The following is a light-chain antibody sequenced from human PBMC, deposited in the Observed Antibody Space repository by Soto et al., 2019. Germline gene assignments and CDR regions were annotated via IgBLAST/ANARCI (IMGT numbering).Light chain of an antibody. CDR3: QQYNSYPWT. J-gene: IGKJ1*01. CDR1: QSISSG. V-gene: IGKV1-5*01. CDR2: DAS. Sequence: DIQMTQSPSTLSASVGDRVTITCRASQSISSGLAWYQQKPGKAPKLLIYDASSLESGVPSRFSGSGSGTEFTLTISSLQPDDFATYYCQQYNSYPWTVGQGTKVELK.